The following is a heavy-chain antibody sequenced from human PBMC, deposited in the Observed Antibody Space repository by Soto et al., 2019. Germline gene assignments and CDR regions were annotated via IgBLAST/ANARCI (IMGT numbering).Heavy chain of an antibody. J-gene: IGHJ3*02. Sequence: ESGGGVVQPGRSLTLSCAASGFTFSTYAMHWVRQAPGKGLEWVAVIWYDGTSKFYADFVRGRFTISRDNSNNTLHFQLNSLRPDDTAVYYCARTPLTSDAFDIWGQGTTVTVSS. V-gene: IGHV3-33*01. CDR2: IWYDGTSK. CDR3: ARTPLTSDAFDI. CDR1: GFTFSTYA. D-gene: IGHD2-15*01.